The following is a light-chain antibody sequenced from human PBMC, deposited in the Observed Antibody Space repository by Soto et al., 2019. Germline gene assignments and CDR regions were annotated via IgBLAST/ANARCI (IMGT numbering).Light chain of an antibody. CDR2: DVN. Sequence: QSALTQPASVPGSPGQSITISCAGTSSDVGGYNYVSWYQQYPGKAPKLMIYDVNSRPSGVSNRFSGSKSGNTASLTISGLQAEDEAEYYCSSSTGSNTHVLFGGGTKVTVL. CDR3: SSSTGSNTHVL. V-gene: IGLV2-14*01. J-gene: IGLJ2*01. CDR1: SSDVGGYNY.